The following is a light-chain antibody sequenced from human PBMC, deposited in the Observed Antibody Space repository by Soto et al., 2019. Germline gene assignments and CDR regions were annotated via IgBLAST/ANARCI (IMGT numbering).Light chain of an antibody. CDR1: QGISSY. J-gene: IGKJ4*01. V-gene: IGKV1-9*01. CDR3: QQHNSYPVT. CDR2: AAS. Sequence: DIQLTQSPSFLSASVGDRVTITCRASQGISSYLAWYQQKPGKAPNLLIYAASTLQSGVPSRFSGSGSGTDVTRTISSLQHEDFATSYCQQHNSYPVTFGGGTKVEIK.